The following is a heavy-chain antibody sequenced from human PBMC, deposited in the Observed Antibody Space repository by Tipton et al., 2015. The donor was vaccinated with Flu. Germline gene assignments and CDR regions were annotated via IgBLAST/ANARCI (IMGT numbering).Heavy chain of an antibody. CDR2: IYYSGST. D-gene: IGHD1-26*01. CDR3: ATSGWWDPRGSFDF. CDR1: GGSISSYY. V-gene: IGHV4-59*01. J-gene: IGHJ4*02. Sequence: TLSLTCTVSGGSISSYYWSWIRQPPGKGLEWIGYIYYSGSTNYNPSLKSRVTISLDTSKNQFSLRVNSVTAADTAVYYCATSGWWDPRGSFDFWGQGTLVTVSS.